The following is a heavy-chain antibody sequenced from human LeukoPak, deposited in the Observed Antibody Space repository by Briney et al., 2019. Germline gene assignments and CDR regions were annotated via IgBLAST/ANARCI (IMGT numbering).Heavy chain of an antibody. D-gene: IGHD2-15*01. V-gene: IGHV4-4*02. Sequence: SGTLSLTCAVSGGSISSNNWWGWVRQPPGKGLEWIGEIYHSGSPNYNPSLKSRVTISVDKSRNHFSLNLSSVTVADTAVYYCARDQAATRWFDPWGQGTLVTVSS. J-gene: IGHJ5*02. CDR3: ARDQAATRWFDP. CDR2: IYHSGSP. CDR1: GGSISSNNW.